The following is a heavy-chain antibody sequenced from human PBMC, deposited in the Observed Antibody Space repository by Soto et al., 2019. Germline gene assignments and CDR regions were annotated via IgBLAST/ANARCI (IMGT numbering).Heavy chain of an antibody. V-gene: IGHV4-59*01. D-gene: IGHD2-15*01. CDR2: FSYRGGT. Sequence: QVQLQESGPGLVKPSETLSLTCTVSADSISNYYWSWIRQPPGKGLEWIGYFSYRGGTNYNPSLKGRVTISVDSSKNQFSLNVSSVTAADTAVYYCTRVGARSCSGATCPMAYWGQGALVTVSS. CDR3: TRVGARSCSGATCPMAY. CDR1: ADSISNYY. J-gene: IGHJ4*02.